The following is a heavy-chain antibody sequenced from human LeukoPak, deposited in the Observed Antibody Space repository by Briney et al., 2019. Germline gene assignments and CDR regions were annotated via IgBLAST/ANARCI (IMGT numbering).Heavy chain of an antibody. CDR2: IKQDGSEK. J-gene: IGHJ4*02. V-gene: IGHV3-7*03. CDR1: GFTFSSYW. Sequence: PGGSLGLSCAASGFTFSSYWMSWVRQAPGKGLEWVANIKQDGSEKYYVDSVKGRFTISRDNAKNSLYLQMNSLRAEDTAVYYCARVPAPIQYYDILTGYSVPPGYWGQGTLVTVSS. CDR3: ARVPAPIQYYDILTGYSVPPGY. D-gene: IGHD3-9*01.